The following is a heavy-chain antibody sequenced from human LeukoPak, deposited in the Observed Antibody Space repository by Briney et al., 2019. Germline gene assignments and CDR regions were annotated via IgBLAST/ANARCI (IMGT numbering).Heavy chain of an antibody. CDR2: ISGSGGST. CDR3: AKEVAKKAPIDY. D-gene: IGHD2-15*01. J-gene: IGHJ4*02. CDR1: GGSFSGYY. V-gene: IGHV3-23*01. Sequence: ETLSLTCAVYGGSFSGYYWSWVRQAPGKGLEWVSAISGSGGSTYYTDSVKGRFTISRDNSKNTLYLQMNSLRAEDTAVYYCAKEVAKKAPIDYWGQGTLVTVSS.